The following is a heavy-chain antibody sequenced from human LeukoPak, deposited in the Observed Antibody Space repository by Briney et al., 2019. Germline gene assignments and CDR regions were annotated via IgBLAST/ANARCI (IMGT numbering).Heavy chain of an antibody. D-gene: IGHD3/OR15-3a*01. CDR2: ISWNSGSI. V-gene: IGHV3-9*01. Sequence: GGSLRLSCAASGFTFDDYAMPWVRQAPGKGLGWVSGISWNSGSIGYADSVKGRFTISRDNAKNSLYLQMNSLRAEDTALYYCAKDMWTGTVGMDVWGQGTTVTVSS. CDR1: GFTFDDYA. CDR3: AKDMWTGTVGMDV. J-gene: IGHJ6*02.